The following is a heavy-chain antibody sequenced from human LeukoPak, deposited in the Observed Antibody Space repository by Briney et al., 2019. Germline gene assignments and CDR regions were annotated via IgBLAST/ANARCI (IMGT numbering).Heavy chain of an antibody. CDR3: ARAGYSYGSIVFDY. D-gene: IGHD5-18*01. J-gene: IGHJ4*02. V-gene: IGHV4-59*01. CDR2: IYYSGNT. Sequence: PSETRSLTCTVSGGSISSYYWSWIRQPPGKGLEWIGYIYYSGNTYYSPSLKSRVTISVDASKNQFSLKVSSVTAADTGVYYCARAGYSYGSIVFDYWGQGTLVTVSS. CDR1: GGSISSYY.